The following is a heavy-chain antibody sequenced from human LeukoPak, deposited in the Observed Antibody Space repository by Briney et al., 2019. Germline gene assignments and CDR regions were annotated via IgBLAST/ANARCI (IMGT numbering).Heavy chain of an antibody. J-gene: IGHJ4*02. CDR3: ARAPYYFDSRGYYYFDS. D-gene: IGHD3-22*01. CDR1: GFTFNSYA. CDR2: MSATVITA. V-gene: IGHV3-23*01. Sequence: GGSLRLSCAASGFTFNSYAMSWVRQAPGKGLEWVSTMSATVITAFYADSVKGRFAISRHNSNKTLYLQMNNLTAEDTAVYYCARAPYYFDSRGYYYFDSRGQGAQVTVSS.